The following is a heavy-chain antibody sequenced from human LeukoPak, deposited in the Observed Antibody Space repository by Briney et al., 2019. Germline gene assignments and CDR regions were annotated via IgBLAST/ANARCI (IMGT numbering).Heavy chain of an antibody. D-gene: IGHD3-22*01. J-gene: IGHJ4*02. V-gene: IGHV3-9*01. CDR2: ISWNSGSI. Sequence: SLRLSCAASGSTFDDYAMHWVRQAPGKGLEWVSGISWNSGSIGYADSVKGRFTISRDNAKNSLYLQMSSLRAEDTALYYCAKVISGNYYDSSGYYSDWGQGTLVTVSS. CDR1: GSTFDDYA. CDR3: AKVISGNYYDSSGYYSD.